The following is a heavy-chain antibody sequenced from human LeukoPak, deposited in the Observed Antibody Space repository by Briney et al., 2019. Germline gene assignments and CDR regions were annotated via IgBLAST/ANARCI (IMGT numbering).Heavy chain of an antibody. V-gene: IGHV3-30*04. CDR1: GFTFSSYA. CDR2: ISYDGSNK. Sequence: PGRSLRLSCAASGFTFSSYAMHWVRQAPGKGLEWVAVISYDGSNKYYADSVKGRFTISRDNSKNTLYLQMNSLRAEDTAVYYCARDWYSGYDFAVARGSWFDPWGQGTLVTVSS. D-gene: IGHD5-12*01. CDR3: ARDWYSGYDFAVARGSWFDP. J-gene: IGHJ5*02.